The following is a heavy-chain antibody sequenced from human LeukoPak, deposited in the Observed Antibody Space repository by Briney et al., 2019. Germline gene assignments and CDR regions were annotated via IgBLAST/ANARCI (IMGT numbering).Heavy chain of an antibody. CDR1: GGSISSSSYY. V-gene: IGHV4-39*01. D-gene: IGHD1-26*01. CDR2: IYYSGST. Sequence: PSETLSLTCTVSGGSISSSSYYWGWIRQPPGKGLEWIGSIYYSGSTYYNPSLKSRVTISVDTSKNQFSLKLSSVTAADTAVYYCARHRYFIVGATAPNWFDPWGQGTLVTVSS. J-gene: IGHJ5*02. CDR3: ARHRYFIVGATAPNWFDP.